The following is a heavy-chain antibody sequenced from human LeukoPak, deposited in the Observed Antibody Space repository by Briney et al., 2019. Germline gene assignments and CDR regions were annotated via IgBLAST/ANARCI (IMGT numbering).Heavy chain of an antibody. D-gene: IGHD3-22*01. CDR3: AKDRSSGYYPYYFDY. CDR2: ISGSGGST. CDR1: GFTFSSYA. V-gene: IGHV3-23*01. J-gene: IGHJ4*02. Sequence: GGSLRLSCAASGFTFSSYAMSWVRQAPGKGLEWVSAISGSGGSTYYADSVKGRFTISRDNSKNTLYLQMNSLRAEDTAVYYCAKDRSSGYYPYYFDYWGQGTLVTVSS.